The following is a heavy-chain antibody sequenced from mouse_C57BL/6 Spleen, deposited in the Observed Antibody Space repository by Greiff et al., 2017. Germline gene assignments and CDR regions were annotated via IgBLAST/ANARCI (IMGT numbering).Heavy chain of an antibody. CDR3: ARGSCSMAFDF. Sequence: VQLQQSGPGLVKPGASLKISCKASGYAFSGSWMNWVNQRPGKSLEWIGRICTGDGGTNYHGKVKGQATLTGDKASSTGYMQLSRLTSEDSAVYFCARGSCSMAFDFWGAGTTVTGSS. CDR2: ICTGDGGT. V-gene: IGHV1-82*01. J-gene: IGHJ1*01. D-gene: IGHD2-3*01. CDR1: GYAFSGSW.